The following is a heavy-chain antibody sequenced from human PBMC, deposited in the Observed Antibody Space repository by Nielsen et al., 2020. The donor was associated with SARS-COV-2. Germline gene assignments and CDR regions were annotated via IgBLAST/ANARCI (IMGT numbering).Heavy chain of an antibody. J-gene: IGHJ4*02. Sequence: GESLKISCAASAFTFINYAFIWVRQAPGKGLEWVAVISYDGSNKYYADSVKGRFTISRDNSKNTLYLQMNSLRAEDTAVYYCARGSVAGTGVFDYWGQGTLVTVSS. V-gene: IGHV3-30-3*01. CDR3: ARGSVAGTGVFDY. CDR2: ISYDGSNK. D-gene: IGHD6-19*01. CDR1: AFTFINYA.